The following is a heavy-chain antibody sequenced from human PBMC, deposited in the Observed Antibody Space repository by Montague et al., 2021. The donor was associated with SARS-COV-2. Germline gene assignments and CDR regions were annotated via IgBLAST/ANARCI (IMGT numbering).Heavy chain of an antibody. D-gene: IGHD2-21*02. CDR2: IHTSGST. CDR3: ASSHCGGDCY. Sequence: TLSLTCTVAGGSISYGSYVWTWIRQPAGKGLEWIGRIHTSGSTXYNPSLESRVAISIDTSKDQFSPELSSVTAADTAVYYCASSHCGGDCYSGQGTLVTVSS. V-gene: IGHV4-61*02. CDR1: GGSISYGSYV. J-gene: IGHJ4*02.